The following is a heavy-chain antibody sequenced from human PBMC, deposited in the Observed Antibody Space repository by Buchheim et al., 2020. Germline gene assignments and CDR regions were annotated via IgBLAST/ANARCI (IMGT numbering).Heavy chain of an antibody. V-gene: IGHV4-34*01. CDR1: GGSFSGYY. D-gene: IGHD1-14*01. CDR3: ARFSRWIAGSFRTKNWFDP. Sequence: QVQLQQWGAGLLKPSETLSLTCAVYGGSFSGYYWSWIRQPPGKGLEWIGEINHSGGTNYKPSLKSRVTISVDTSKNQFSLKLSSVTAADTAVYYCARFSRWIAGSFRTKNWFDPWGQGTL. J-gene: IGHJ5*02. CDR2: INHSGGT.